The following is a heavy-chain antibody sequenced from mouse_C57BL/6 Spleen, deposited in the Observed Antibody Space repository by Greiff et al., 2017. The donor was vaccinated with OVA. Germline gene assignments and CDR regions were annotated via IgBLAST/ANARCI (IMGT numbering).Heavy chain of an antibody. V-gene: IGHV3-6*01. CDR2: ISYDGSN. CDR1: GYSITSGYY. J-gene: IGHJ4*01. D-gene: IGHD1-1*01. CDR3: ARGGITTGVVPYAMDY. Sequence: DVQLQESGPGLMKPSQSLSLTCSVTGYSITSGYYWNWIRQFPGNKLEWMGYISYDGSNNYNPSLKNRISITRDTSKNQFFLKLNSVTTEDTATYYCARGGITTGVVPYAMDYWGQGTSVTVSS.